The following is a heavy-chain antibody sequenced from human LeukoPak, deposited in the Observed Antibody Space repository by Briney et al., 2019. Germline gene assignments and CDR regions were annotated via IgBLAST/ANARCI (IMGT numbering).Heavy chain of an antibody. D-gene: IGHD3-22*01. CDR3: ARGSQDSSGYYYVGFDY. CDR1: GGTFSSYA. J-gene: IGHJ4*02. Sequence: SVKVSCKASGGTFSSYAISWVRQAPGQGLEWMGGIIPIFGTANYAQKFQGGVTITTDESTSTAYMELSSLRSEDTAVYYCARGSQDSSGYYYVGFDYWGQGTLVTVSS. CDR2: IIPIFGTA. V-gene: IGHV1-69*05.